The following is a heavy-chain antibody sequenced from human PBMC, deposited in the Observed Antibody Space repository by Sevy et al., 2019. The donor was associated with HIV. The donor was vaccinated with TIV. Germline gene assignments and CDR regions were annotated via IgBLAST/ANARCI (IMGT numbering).Heavy chain of an antibody. CDR1: GFSFSNYW. J-gene: IGHJ3*02. Sequence: GGSLRLSSVVSGFSFSNYWMSWVRQAPGKGLEWVANIRQDGGEKYYVDSVKGRFTISRDNAKNSLYLQMNSLRAEDTAVCYCAREISGSNGAFDIWSQGTTVTVSS. CDR2: IRQDGGEK. D-gene: IGHD1-26*01. CDR3: AREISGSNGAFDI. V-gene: IGHV3-7*03.